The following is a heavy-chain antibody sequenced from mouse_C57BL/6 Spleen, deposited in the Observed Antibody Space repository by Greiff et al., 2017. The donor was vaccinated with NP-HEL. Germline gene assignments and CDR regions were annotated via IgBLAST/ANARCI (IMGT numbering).Heavy chain of an antibody. CDR2: IYPGSGST. J-gene: IGHJ4*01. Sequence: QVQLKQPGAELVKPGASVKMSCKASGYTFTSYWITWVKQRPGQGLEWIGDIYPGSGSTNYNEKFKSKATLTVDTSSSTAYMQLSSLTSEDSAVYYCARGGDGYLYAMDYWGQGTSVTVSS. CDR1: GYTFTSYW. CDR3: ARGGDGYLYAMDY. D-gene: IGHD2-3*01. V-gene: IGHV1-55*01.